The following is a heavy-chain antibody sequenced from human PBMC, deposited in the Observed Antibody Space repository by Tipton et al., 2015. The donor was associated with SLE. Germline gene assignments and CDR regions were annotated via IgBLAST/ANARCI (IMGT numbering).Heavy chain of an antibody. Sequence: TLSLTCAVSGGSISSSNWWSWVRQPPGKGLEWIGEIYHSGSTNYNPSLKSRVTISVDTSKNQFSLKLSSVTAADTAVYYCARGVVGAMDGYYYGMDVWGQGTTVTVSS. V-gene: IGHV4-4*02. CDR2: IYHSGST. J-gene: IGHJ6*02. CDR3: ARGVVGAMDGYYYGMDV. CDR1: GGSISSSNW. D-gene: IGHD1-26*01.